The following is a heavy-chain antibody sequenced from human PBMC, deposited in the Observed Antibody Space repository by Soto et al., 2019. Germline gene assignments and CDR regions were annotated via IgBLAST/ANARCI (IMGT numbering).Heavy chain of an antibody. CDR3: ARDGGDGYNLDY. V-gene: IGHV4-34*01. CDR1: GGSFSGYY. Sequence: QVQLQQWGAGLLKPSETLSLTCAVYGGSFSGYYWSWIRQPPGKGLEWIGEINHSGSTNYNPSLKSRVTISVDTSKNQFSLKLSSVTAADTAVYYCARDGGDGYNLDYWGQGTLVTVSS. J-gene: IGHJ4*02. D-gene: IGHD3-16*01. CDR2: INHSGST.